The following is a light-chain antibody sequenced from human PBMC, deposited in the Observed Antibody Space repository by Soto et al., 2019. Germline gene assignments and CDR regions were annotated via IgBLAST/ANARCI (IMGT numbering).Light chain of an antibody. CDR2: LTS. V-gene: IGKV3-11*01. CDR1: QAVNTR. CDR3: HQRQSWPRT. J-gene: IGKJ1*01. Sequence: EIVLTQSPATLASFPGDRVTLSCRASQAVNTRLAWYQHNPGQAPRLLVYLTSTRAACIPAMFSGSASGTDFTLTISDVEPEDFAVYYCHQRQSWPRTFGQGTKVDI.